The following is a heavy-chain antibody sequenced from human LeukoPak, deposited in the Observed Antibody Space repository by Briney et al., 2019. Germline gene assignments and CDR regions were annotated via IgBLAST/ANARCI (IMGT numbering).Heavy chain of an antibody. D-gene: IGHD4-17*01. CDR3: ARGGYTVTKGFDY. V-gene: IGHV1-2*02. Sequence: ASVKVSCKASGYTFTGYYMHWVRQAPGQGLEWMGWINPNSGGTNYAQKFQGRVTMTRDTSISTAYMELSRLRSDDTAAYYCARGGYTVTKGFDYWGQGTLVTVSS. CDR2: INPNSGGT. J-gene: IGHJ4*02. CDR1: GYTFTGYY.